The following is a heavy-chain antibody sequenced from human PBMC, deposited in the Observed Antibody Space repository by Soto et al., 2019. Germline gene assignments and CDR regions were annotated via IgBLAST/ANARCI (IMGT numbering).Heavy chain of an antibody. CDR2: IRSKTNSYAT. CDR3: TDGKPN. CDR1: GFTFSGSA. V-gene: IGHV3-73*01. J-gene: IGHJ4*02. Sequence: HPGGSLRLSCAASGFTFSGSAMHWVRQASGKGLEWVGRIRSKTNSYATAYAASVKGRFTVSRDDSKNTAYLQMNSLKSEDTAVYYCTDGKPNWGQGTQVTVSS.